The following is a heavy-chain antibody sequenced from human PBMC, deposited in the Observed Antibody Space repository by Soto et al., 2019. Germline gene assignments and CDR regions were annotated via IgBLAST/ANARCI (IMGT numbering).Heavy chain of an antibody. Sequence: GASVKVSCKASGYTFTSYDINWVRQATGQGLEWMGWMNPNSGNTGYAQKFQGRVTMTRNTSISTAYMELSSLRSEDTAVYYCARNYDSTGYYYYAMDVWGQGTTVTVSS. CDR1: GYTFTSYD. J-gene: IGHJ6*02. D-gene: IGHD3-9*01. CDR2: MNPNSGNT. CDR3: ARNYDSTGYYYYAMDV. V-gene: IGHV1-8*01.